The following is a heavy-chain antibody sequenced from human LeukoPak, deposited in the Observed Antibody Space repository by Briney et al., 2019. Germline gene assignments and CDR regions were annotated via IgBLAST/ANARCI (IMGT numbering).Heavy chain of an antibody. D-gene: IGHD2-15*01. J-gene: IGHJ2*01. V-gene: IGHV1-69*13. CDR2: IIPIFGTA. Sequence: EASVKVSCTASGGTFSSYAISWVRQAPGQGLEWMGGIIPIFGTANYAQKFQGRVTITADESTSTAYMELSSLRSDDTAVYHCARVALGSWYFDLWGRGTLVTVSS. CDR3: ARVALGSWYFDL. CDR1: GGTFSSYA.